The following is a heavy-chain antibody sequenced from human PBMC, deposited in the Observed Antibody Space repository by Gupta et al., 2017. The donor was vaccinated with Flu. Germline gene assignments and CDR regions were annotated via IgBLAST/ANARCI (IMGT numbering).Heavy chain of an antibody. Sequence: EVQLLESGGGLVQPGGSLRLSCSASGFTFSSYAMSWVRQAPGKGLEWVSAISGSGGSTYYADSVKGRFTISRDNSKNTLYLQMNSLRAEDTAVDYCAKDMIVVVVAATPDYWGQGTLVTVSS. CDR2: ISGSGGST. CDR3: AKDMIVVVVAATPDY. J-gene: IGHJ4*02. D-gene: IGHD2-15*01. CDR1: GFTFSSYA. V-gene: IGHV3-23*01.